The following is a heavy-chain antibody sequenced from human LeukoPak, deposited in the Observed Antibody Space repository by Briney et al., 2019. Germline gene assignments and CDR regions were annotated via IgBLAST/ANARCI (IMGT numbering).Heavy chain of an antibody. CDR2: MNPHGDYT. Sequence: GSVKVSCKASGYNFNSYDINWGRQAAGEGLEGRGWMNPHGDYTGYSQKFQDRETMITDASTTTAFIVLRSLTSEDTALYYCARGLRDGLTGNDVLDVGGLGTMVSVTS. V-gene: IGHV1-8*01. J-gene: IGHJ3*01. CDR3: ARGLRDGLTGNDVLDV. CDR1: GYNFNSYD. D-gene: IGHD3-9*01.